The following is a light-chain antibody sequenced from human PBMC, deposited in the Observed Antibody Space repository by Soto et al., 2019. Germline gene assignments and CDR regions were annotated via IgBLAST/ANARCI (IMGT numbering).Light chain of an antibody. CDR2: GTS. V-gene: IGKV1-39*01. CDR3: QQNYSNPRT. J-gene: IGKJ5*01. CDR1: QSIKNF. Sequence: DIQMTQSPSSLSASLGDRVTITCRASQSIKNFLIWYQQRPGRAPKFLIYGTSNLQSGVPSRFSGSGSGTEFTLTISSLQPEDFATYYCQQNYSNPRTFGQVTRLEIK.